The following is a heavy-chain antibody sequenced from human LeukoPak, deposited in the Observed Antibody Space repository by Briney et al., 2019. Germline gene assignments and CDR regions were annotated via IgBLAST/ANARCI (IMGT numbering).Heavy chain of an antibody. Sequence: PSETLSLTCTVSGGSFSSYYWSWIRQPPGKGLEWIGYIYYSGSTNYNPSLKSRVTISLDTSKNQFSLKLSSVTAADTAVYYCARGPRLDYDFWSGYLDPWGQGTLVTVSS. CDR2: IYYSGST. V-gene: IGHV4-59*01. D-gene: IGHD3-3*01. CDR1: GGSFSSYY. CDR3: ARGPRLDYDFWSGYLDP. J-gene: IGHJ5*02.